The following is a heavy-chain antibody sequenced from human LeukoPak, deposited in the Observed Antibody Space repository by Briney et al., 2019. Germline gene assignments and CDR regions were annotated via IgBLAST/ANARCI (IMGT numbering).Heavy chain of an antibody. CDR2: INPNSGGT. Sequence: ASVKVSCKASGYTFTGYYMHWVRQAPGQGLEWMGWINPNSGGTNYAQKLQGRVTMTRDTSISTAYMELSRLRSDDTAVYYCAREREPYGSGSYFVTNWFDPWGQGTLVTVSS. CDR1: GYTFTGYY. V-gene: IGHV1-2*02. CDR3: AREREPYGSGSYFVTNWFDP. J-gene: IGHJ5*02. D-gene: IGHD3-10*01.